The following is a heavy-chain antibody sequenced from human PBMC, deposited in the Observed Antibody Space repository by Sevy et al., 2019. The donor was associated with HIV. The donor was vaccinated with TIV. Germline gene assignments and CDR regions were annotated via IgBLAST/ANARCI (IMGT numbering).Heavy chain of an antibody. CDR2: IIPVFGSA. D-gene: IGHD2-15*01. CDR1: GDTFGNYA. J-gene: IGHJ6*02. V-gene: IGHV1-69*13. CDR3: TGGGHGGGMDV. Sequence: ASVKVSCKASGDTFGNYAIAWVRQAPGQGLEWMGGIIPVFGSANSAQKFQDRVTITADVSTSTAYMELSGLRSEDTAVYYCTGGGHGGGMDVWGQGTTVTVSS.